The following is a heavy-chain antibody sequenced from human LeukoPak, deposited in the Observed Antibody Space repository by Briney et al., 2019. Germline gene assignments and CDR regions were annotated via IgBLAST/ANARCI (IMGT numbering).Heavy chain of an antibody. J-gene: IGHJ3*02. CDR2: ITGNSVTR. CDR1: GFTFSDYS. D-gene: IGHD3-10*01. CDR3: AKDSYYYGSGSLSDDAFGI. V-gene: IGHV3-48*01. Sequence: GESLRLSCAASGFTFSDYSMNWVRQAPGKGLEWVSYITGNSVTRFYADSVKGRFTISRDNSKNTLYLQMNSLRAEDTAVYYCAKDSYYYGSGSLSDDAFGIWGQGTMVTVSS.